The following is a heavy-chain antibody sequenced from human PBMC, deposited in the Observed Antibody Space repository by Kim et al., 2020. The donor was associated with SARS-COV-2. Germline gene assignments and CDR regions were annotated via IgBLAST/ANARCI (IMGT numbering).Heavy chain of an antibody. Sequence: KTDGGTTDYAEPVKGRFTISRDDSKNTLYLQMNSLKTEDTAVYYCTTVSNWGQGTLVTVSS. J-gene: IGHJ4*02. CDR2: KTDGGTT. CDR3: TTVSN. V-gene: IGHV3-15*01.